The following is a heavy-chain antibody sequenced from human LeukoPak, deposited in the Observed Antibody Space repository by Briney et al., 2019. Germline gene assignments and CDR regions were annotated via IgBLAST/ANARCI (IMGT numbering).Heavy chain of an antibody. Sequence: KPSETLSLTCAVSGGSISSSNWWSWVRQPPGKGLEWIGEIYHSGSTNYNPSLKSRVTISVDKSKNQFSLKLSSVTAADTAVYYCARGSPTMVRGDYAGDAFDIWGQGTMVTVSS. CDR3: ARGSPTMVRGDYAGDAFDI. J-gene: IGHJ3*02. CDR2: IYHSGST. CDR1: GGSISSSNW. D-gene: IGHD3-10*01. V-gene: IGHV4-4*02.